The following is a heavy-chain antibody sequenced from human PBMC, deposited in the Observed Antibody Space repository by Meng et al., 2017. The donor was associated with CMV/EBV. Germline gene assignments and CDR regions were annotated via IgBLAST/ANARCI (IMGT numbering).Heavy chain of an antibody. V-gene: IGHV4-39*01. CDR1: GGSISSSSYY. D-gene: IGHD6-13*01. CDR2: IYYSGST. CDR3: ARLAAAGLATLDY. J-gene: IGHJ4*02. Sequence: GSLRLSCTVSGGSISSSSYYWGWIRQPPGKGLEWIGSIYYSGSTYYNPSLKSRVTISVDTSKNQLSLKLSSVTAADTAVYYCARLAAAGLATLDYWGQGTLVTVSS.